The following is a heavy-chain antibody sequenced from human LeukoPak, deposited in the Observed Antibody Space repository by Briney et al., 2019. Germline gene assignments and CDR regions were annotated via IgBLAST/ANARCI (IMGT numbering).Heavy chain of an antibody. CDR2: ISCDGREK. CDR1: GFTFSNYG. J-gene: IGHJ4*02. Sequence: PGRSLRLSCAASGFTFSNYGMHWVRKAPGTGLEWVSAISCDGREKKYVDSAKSRLTISRDNSKNALYRQMNSLRVEDTAVYYCAKDRGAGPVRDFYDSSGFCVQWGQGTLVTVSS. V-gene: IGHV3-30*18. D-gene: IGHD3-22*01. CDR3: AKDRGAGPVRDFYDSSGFCVQ.